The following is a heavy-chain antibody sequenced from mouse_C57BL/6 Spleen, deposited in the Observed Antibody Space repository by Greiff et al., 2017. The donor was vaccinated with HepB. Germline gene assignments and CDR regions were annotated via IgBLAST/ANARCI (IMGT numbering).Heavy chain of an antibody. D-gene: IGHD5-5*01. CDR2: IDPENGDT. V-gene: IGHV14-4*01. J-gene: IGHJ2*01. CDR3: TTRRLPGFDY. Sequence: VQLQQSGAELVRPGASVKLSCTASGFNIKDDYMHWVKQRPEQGLEWIGWIDPENGDTEYASKFQGKATITADTSSNTAYLQLSSLTSEDTAVYYCTTRRLPGFDYWGQGTTLTVSS. CDR1: GFNIKDDY.